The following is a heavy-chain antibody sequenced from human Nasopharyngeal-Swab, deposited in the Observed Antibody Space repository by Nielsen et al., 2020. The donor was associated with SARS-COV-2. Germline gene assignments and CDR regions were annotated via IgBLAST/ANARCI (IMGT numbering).Heavy chain of an antibody. CDR2: ISGSGGST. CDR3: AQTSIGMGTIRGVLPY. D-gene: IGHD5-24*01. J-gene: IGHJ4*02. CDR1: GFTFSSYA. V-gene: IGHV3-23*01. Sequence: GGSLRLSCAASGFTFSSYAMSWVRQAPGKGLEWVSAISGSGGSTYYADSVKGRFTISRDNSKNTLYLQMDSLRAEDTAVYYCAQTSIGMGTIRGVLPYWGQGTLVTVSS.